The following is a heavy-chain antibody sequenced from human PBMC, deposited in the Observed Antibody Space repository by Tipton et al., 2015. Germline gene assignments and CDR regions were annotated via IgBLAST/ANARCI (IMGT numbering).Heavy chain of an antibody. CDR1: GGSISSYY. D-gene: IGHD1-26*01. V-gene: IGHV4-59*07. J-gene: IGHJ4*02. Sequence: TLSLTCTVSGGSISSYYWSWIRQPPGKGLEWFGHIYYSGSTNYNPSLKSRVTMSVDTSKNQFSLNLSSVTAADTAVYYCARKLSGSYIGGWGQGTLVTVSS. CDR2: IYYSGST. CDR3: ARKLSGSYIGG.